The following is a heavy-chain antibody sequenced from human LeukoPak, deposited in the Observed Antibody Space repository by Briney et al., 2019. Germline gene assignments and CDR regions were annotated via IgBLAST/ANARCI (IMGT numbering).Heavy chain of an antibody. CDR2: IYYSGST. Sequence: SETLSLTCTVSGGSITSSSDYWGWIRQPPGKGMEWIGSIYYSGSTHYSPSLKSRVTISVDMSKNQFSLKLSSVTAADTAVYYCVDYDSTSGLFDYWGQGTLVTVSS. CDR3: VDYDSTSGLFDY. V-gene: IGHV4-39*07. CDR1: GGSITSSSDY. D-gene: IGHD3-16*01. J-gene: IGHJ4*02.